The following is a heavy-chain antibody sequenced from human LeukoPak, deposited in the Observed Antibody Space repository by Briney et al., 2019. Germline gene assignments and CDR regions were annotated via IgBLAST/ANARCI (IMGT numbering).Heavy chain of an antibody. V-gene: IGHV3-48*03. CDR3: ARDSSGPLY. CDR1: GFTFRSYE. D-gene: IGHD6-19*01. CDR2: ISISGSSM. J-gene: IGHJ4*02. Sequence: GGSLRLSCAASGFTFRSYEMNWVRQAPGKGLEWVSYISISGSSMYCADSVKGRFTISRDNAKNSLSLQMNSLRAEDTAVYYCARDSSGPLYWGQGTLVTVSS.